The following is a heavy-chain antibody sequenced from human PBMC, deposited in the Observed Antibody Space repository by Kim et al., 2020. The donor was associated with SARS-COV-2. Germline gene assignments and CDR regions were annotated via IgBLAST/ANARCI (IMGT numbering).Heavy chain of an antibody. V-gene: IGHV3-30*01. CDR3: ARDLEEYYDFWSGSYGMDV. D-gene: IGHD3-3*01. J-gene: IGHJ6*02. Sequence: GRFTISRDNSKTTLYLQMNSLRAEDTAVYYCARDLEEYYDFWSGSYGMDVWGQGTTVTVSS.